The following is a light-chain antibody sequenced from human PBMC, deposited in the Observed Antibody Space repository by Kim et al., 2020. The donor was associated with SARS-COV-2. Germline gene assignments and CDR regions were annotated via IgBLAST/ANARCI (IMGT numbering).Light chain of an antibody. CDR1: QNISSF. Sequence: ASVGDRVTITCRASQNISSFLAWYQQRPGTAPKLLIYKACILESGVTSTFSGRGSGTEFTLTISCLQPDDYATYFCQQYSTSPWTFGQGTKVDIK. CDR2: KAC. CDR3: QQYSTSPWT. J-gene: IGKJ1*01. V-gene: IGKV1-5*03.